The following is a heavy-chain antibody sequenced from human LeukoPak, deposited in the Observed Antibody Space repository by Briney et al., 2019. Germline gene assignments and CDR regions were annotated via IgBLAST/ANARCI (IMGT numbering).Heavy chain of an antibody. CDR3: AREPRRDGFSYYDSLDI. CDR1: EFTFSSYW. V-gene: IGHV3-74*01. D-gene: IGHD5-24*01. Sequence: GGSLRLSCAASEFTFSSYWMHWVRQAPGKGLVWVSRINSDGSSTSYADSVKGRFTISRDNAKNTLYLQMNSLRAEDTAVYYCAREPRRDGFSYYDSLDIWGQGTMVTVSS. CDR2: INSDGSST. J-gene: IGHJ3*02.